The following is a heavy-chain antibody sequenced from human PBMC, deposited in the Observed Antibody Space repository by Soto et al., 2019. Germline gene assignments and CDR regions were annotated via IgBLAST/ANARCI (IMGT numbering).Heavy chain of an antibody. CDR3: ARYLSCDSISCQNWFDP. V-gene: IGHV4-34*01. D-gene: IGHD3-22*01. CDR2: INHIGST. Sequence: SETLSLTCAVYGGSFSGYYWTWIRQPPGKGLEWIGEINHIGSTNYNPSLQSRVTISVDTSKNQFSLKLSSVTAADTAVYYCARYLSCDSISCQNWFDPWGQGTLVTVSS. CDR1: GGSFSGYY. J-gene: IGHJ5*02.